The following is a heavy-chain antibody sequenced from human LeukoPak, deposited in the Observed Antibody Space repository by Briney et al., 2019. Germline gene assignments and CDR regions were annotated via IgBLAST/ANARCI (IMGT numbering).Heavy chain of an antibody. CDR2: INHSGST. CDR1: GGSLSGYY. D-gene: IGHD2-2*01. V-gene: IGHV4-34*01. CDR3: ARSFSTYCSSTSCPSTFDY. J-gene: IGHJ4*02. Sequence: SETLSLTCAVYGGSLSGYYWSWIRQPPGKGLEWIGEINHSGSTNYNPSLKSRVTISVDTSKNQFSLKLSSVTAADTAVYYCARSFSTYCSSTSCPSTFDYWGQRTLVTVSS.